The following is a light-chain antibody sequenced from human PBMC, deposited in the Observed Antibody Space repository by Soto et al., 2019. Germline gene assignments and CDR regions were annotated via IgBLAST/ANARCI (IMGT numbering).Light chain of an antibody. CDR1: SSDVGSYKL. J-gene: IGLJ1*01. Sequence: QSALTQPASVSGSPGQSITISCTGTSSDVGSYKLVSWYQQHPGKAPKLMIYEVSKRPSGVSNRFSASKSGSTASLTISGLQAEDEADYYCCSYADSSTYVFGTGTKVTVL. CDR2: EVS. CDR3: CSYADSSTYV. V-gene: IGLV2-23*02.